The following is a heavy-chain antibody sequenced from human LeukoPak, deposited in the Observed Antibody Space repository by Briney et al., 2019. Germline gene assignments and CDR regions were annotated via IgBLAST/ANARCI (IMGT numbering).Heavy chain of an antibody. V-gene: IGHV3-23*01. CDR3: AKGVAVGGSDY. CDR2: ISGSGGST. Sequence: GGSLRLSCAASGFTFSSYAMSWVRQAPGKGLEWVSSISGSGGSTYYADSVKGRFTTSRENAKNTLYLQMNSLRAEDTAVYYCAKGVAVGGSDYWGQGILVTVSS. D-gene: IGHD6-13*01. J-gene: IGHJ4*02. CDR1: GFTFSSYA.